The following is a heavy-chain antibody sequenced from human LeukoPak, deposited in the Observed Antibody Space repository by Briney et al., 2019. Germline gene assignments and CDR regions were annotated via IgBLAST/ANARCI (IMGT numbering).Heavy chain of an antibody. CDR3: ASGSYPIDY. J-gene: IGHJ4*02. D-gene: IGHD1-26*01. V-gene: IGHV4-34*01. CDR1: GGSFSGYY. Sequence: PSETLSLTCAVYGGSFSGYYWSWIRQPPGKGLEWIGGINHSGSTNYNPSLKSRVTISVDTSKNQFSLKLSSVTAADTAVYYCASGSYPIDYWRQGTLVTVSS. CDR2: INHSGST.